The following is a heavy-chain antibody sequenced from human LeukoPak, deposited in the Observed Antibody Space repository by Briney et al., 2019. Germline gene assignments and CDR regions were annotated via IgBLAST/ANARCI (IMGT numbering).Heavy chain of an antibody. D-gene: IGHD3-10*01. J-gene: IGHJ6*03. V-gene: IGHV3-23*01. Sequence: GGSLRLSCAASGFTFSSYGMSWLRQAPGKGLEWVSAISGSGGSTDYADSVKCLFTISRDNSKNTLYLQMNSLRAEDTAVYYCAKGGFGELPIYYYYYCMDVWGKGTTVTISS. CDR3: AKGGFGELPIYYYYYCMDV. CDR1: GFTFSSYG. CDR2: ISGSGGST.